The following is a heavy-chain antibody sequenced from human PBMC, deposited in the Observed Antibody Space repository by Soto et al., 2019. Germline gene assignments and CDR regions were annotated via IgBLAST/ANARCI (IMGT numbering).Heavy chain of an antibody. Sequence: QVQLVQSGAEVKKPGSSVKVSCKASGGTFSSYAISWVRQAPGQGLEWMGGIIPIFGTANYAQKFQGRVTITADESTSTAYMELSSLRTEVTAVYYCARVIAAALCDYYYYYGIDVWGQGTTVTVSS. J-gene: IGHJ6*02. V-gene: IGHV1-69*01. D-gene: IGHD6-13*01. CDR3: ARVIAAALCDYYYYYGIDV. CDR1: GGTFSSYA. CDR2: IIPIFGTA.